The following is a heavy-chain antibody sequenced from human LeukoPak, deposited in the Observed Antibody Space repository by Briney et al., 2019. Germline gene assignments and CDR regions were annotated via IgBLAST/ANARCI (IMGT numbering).Heavy chain of an antibody. V-gene: IGHV4-59*01. CDR3: ARDSGYYGMDV. J-gene: IGHJ6*04. Sequence: SETLSLTCTVSGGSISSYYWSWIRQPPGKGLEWIGYIYYSGSTNYNPSLRSRVTISVDTSKNQFSLKLSSVTAADTAVYYCARDSGYYGMDVWGEGTTVTVSS. CDR1: GGSISSYY. CDR2: IYYSGST.